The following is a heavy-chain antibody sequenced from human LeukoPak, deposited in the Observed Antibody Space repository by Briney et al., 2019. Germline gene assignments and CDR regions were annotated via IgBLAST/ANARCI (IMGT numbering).Heavy chain of an antibody. V-gene: IGHV4-30-2*01. D-gene: IGHD2-21*02. CDR3: ARGPHCGGDCYWFDP. J-gene: IGHJ5*02. CDR2: IYHSGST. Sequence: SETLSLTCAVSGGSISSGGYSWSWIRQPPGKGLEWIGYIYHSGSTYYNPSLKSRVTISVDGSKNQFSLKLSSVTAADTAVYYCARGPHCGGDCYWFDPWGQGTLVTVSS. CDR1: GGSISSGGYS.